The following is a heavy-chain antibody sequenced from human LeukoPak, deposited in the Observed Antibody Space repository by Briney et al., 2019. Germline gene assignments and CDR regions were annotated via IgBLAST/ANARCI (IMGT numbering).Heavy chain of an antibody. Sequence: ASVKVSCKASGGTFSSYAISWVRQAPGQGLEWMGRIIPIFGIANYAQKFQGRVTITADKSTSTAYMEVSSLRSEDTAVYYCAGGNTYYYDSSGWNYYGMDVWGQGTTVTVSS. CDR1: GGTFSSYA. CDR3: AGGNTYYYDSSGWNYYGMDV. CDR2: IIPIFGIA. D-gene: IGHD3-22*01. V-gene: IGHV1-69*04. J-gene: IGHJ6*02.